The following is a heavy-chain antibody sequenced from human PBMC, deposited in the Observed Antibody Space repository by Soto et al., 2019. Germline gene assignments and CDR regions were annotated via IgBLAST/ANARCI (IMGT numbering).Heavy chain of an antibody. CDR3: AKDAEVADFLYYFDY. D-gene: IGHD6-19*01. V-gene: IGHV3-23*01. Sequence: GGSLRLSCAASGFPFSSYAMSWVRQAPGKGLEWVSAISGSGGSTYYADSVKGRFTISRDNSKNTLYLQMNSLRAEDTAVYYCAKDAEVADFLYYFDYWGQGTLVTVSS. CDR2: ISGSGGST. J-gene: IGHJ4*02. CDR1: GFPFSSYA.